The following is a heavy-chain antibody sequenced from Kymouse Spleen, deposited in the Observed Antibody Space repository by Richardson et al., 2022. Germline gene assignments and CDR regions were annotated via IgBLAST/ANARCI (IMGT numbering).Heavy chain of an antibody. Sequence: QVQLQQWGAGLLKPSETLSLTCAVYGGSFSGYYWSWIRQPPGKGLEWIGEINHSGSTNYNPSLKSRVTISVDTSKNQFSLKLSSVTAADTAVYYCARRGAGTTFNWFDPWGQGTLVTVSS. V-gene: IGHV4-34*01. CDR3: ARRGAGTTFNWFDP. D-gene: IGHD1-7*01. J-gene: IGHJ5*02. CDR1: GGSFSGYY. CDR2: INHSGST.